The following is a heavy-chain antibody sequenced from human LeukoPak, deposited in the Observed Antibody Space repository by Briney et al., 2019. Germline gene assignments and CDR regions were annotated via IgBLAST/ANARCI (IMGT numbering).Heavy chain of an antibody. Sequence: GGSLRLSCVVSGFTFSSYAMSWVRQAPGKGLEWVSAISGSGGSTYYADSVKGRFTISRDNSKNTLYVQVNSLGTEDTAAYYCAKGSYYDSSGSFYFDYWGQGTLVTVSS. CDR2: ISGSGGST. D-gene: IGHD3-22*01. CDR1: GFTFSSYA. J-gene: IGHJ4*02. V-gene: IGHV3-23*01. CDR3: AKGSYYDSSGSFYFDY.